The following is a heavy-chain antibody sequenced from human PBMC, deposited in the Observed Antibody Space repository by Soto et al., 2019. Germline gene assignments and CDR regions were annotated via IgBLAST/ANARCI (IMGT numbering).Heavy chain of an antibody. CDR1: GDSVSSNSAA. CDR3: ARVYKYTGRIDDAFDI. J-gene: IGHJ3*02. D-gene: IGHD1-1*01. V-gene: IGHV6-1*01. Sequence: LSQTLSLTCAISGDSVSSNSAAWNWIRQSPSRGLEWLGRTYYRSKWYNDYAVSVKSRITINPDTSKNQFSLQLNSVTPEDTAVYYCARVYKYTGRIDDAFDIWGQGTMVTVSS. CDR2: TYYRSKWYN.